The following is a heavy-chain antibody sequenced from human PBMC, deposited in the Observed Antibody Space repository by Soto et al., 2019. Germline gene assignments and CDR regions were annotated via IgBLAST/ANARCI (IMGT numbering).Heavy chain of an antibody. CDR2: IYYSGST. CDR3: ARDREGFFCSGGSCYSGVYGMDV. V-gene: IGHV4-59*01. Sequence: SETLSLTCTVSGGSISSYYWSWIRQPPGKGLEWIGYIYYSGSTNYNPSLKSRVTISVDTSKDQFSLKLSSVTAADTAVYYCARDREGFFCSGGSCYSGVYGMDVWGQGTTVTVSS. J-gene: IGHJ6*02. CDR1: GGSISSYY. D-gene: IGHD2-15*01.